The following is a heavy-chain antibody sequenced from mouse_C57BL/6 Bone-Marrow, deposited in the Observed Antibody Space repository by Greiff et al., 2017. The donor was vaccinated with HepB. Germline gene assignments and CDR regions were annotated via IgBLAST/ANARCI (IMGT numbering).Heavy chain of an antibody. CDR3: ARHKGYYSNPWFAY. CDR2: ISNGGGST. Sequence: DVMLVESGGGLVQPGGSLKLSCAASGFTFSDYYMYWVRQTPEKRLEWVAYISNGGGSTYYPDTVKGRFTISRDNAKNTLYLQMSRLKSEDTAMYYCARHKGYYSNPWFAYWGQGTLVTVSA. CDR1: GFTFSDYY. V-gene: IGHV5-12*01. D-gene: IGHD2-5*01. J-gene: IGHJ3*01.